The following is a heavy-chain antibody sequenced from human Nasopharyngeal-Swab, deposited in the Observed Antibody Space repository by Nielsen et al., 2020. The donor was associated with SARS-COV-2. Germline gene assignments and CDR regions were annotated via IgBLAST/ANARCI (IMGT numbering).Heavy chain of an antibody. Sequence: GGPLRLSCDASGFILSSYTINWVRRAPGKGLEWVSSVSSSSSDIYYRDSLKGRFTVSRDNTKKSLYLQMDSPRAEDTAVYYCAGDGYCGGDCYGAFDIWGQGTRVTVSS. CDR2: VSSSSSDI. CDR3: AGDGYCGGDCYGAFDI. V-gene: IGHV3-21*01. J-gene: IGHJ3*02. CDR1: GFILSSYT. D-gene: IGHD2-21*02.